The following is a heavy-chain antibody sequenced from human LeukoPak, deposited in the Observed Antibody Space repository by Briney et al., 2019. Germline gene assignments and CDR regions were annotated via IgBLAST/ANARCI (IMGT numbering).Heavy chain of an antibody. J-gene: IGHJ4*02. Sequence: GGSLRLSCAASGFTFSSYSMNWVRQAPGKGLEWVSCISSSSSTIYYADSVKGRFTISRDNAKNSLYLQMNSLRAEDTAVYYCARGTLRYFDFDYWGQGTLVTVSS. V-gene: IGHV3-48*01. CDR2: ISSSSSTI. CDR1: GFTFSSYS. CDR3: ARGTLRYFDFDY. D-gene: IGHD3-9*01.